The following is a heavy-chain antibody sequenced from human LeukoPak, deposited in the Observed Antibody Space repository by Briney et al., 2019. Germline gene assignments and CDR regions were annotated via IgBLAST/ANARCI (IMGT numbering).Heavy chain of an antibody. CDR1: GFTFSSYG. Sequence: GRSLRLSCAASGFTFSSYGMHWVRQAPGKGLEWVAVISYDGSNKYYADSVKGRFTISRDNSKNTLYLQMNSLRAEDTAVYYCATSDILTGWVSLAPDYWGQGTLVTVSS. D-gene: IGHD3-9*01. J-gene: IGHJ4*02. CDR2: ISYDGSNK. V-gene: IGHV3-30*03. CDR3: ATSDILTGWVSLAPDY.